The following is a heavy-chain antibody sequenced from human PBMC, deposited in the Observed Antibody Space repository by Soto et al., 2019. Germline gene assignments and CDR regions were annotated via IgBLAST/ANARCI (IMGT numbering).Heavy chain of an antibody. J-gene: IGHJ4*02. V-gene: IGHV4-59*01. CDR2: IYYSGST. D-gene: IGHD4-17*01. Sequence: PSETLSLTCTVSGGSISSYYWSWIRQPPGKGLEWIGYIYYSGSTNYNPSLKSRVTISVDTSKNQFSLKLSSVTAADTAVYYCARGYDGDYVRAQQYYFDYWGQGTLVTVSS. CDR3: ARGYDGDYVRAQQYYFDY. CDR1: GGSISSYY.